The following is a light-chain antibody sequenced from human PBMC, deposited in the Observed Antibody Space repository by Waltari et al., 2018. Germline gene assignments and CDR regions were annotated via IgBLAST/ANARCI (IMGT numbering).Light chain of an antibody. J-gene: IGKJ2*01. CDR3: QQYYSVPYT. CDR1: QDISRW. V-gene: IGKV1-12*01. CDR2: DAS. Sequence: DIQMTQSPSSVSASVGDRVIITCRARQDISRWLAWYQQKPAKAPKFLIYDASTLQSGVPSRFSGSGSGTDFTLTISSLQAEDVALYFCQQYYSVPYTFGQGTKLEIK.